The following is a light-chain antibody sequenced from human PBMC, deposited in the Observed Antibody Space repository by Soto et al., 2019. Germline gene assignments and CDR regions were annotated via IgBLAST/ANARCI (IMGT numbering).Light chain of an antibody. J-gene: IGKJ1*01. CDR3: QQYYSTPRT. CDR1: QSVLYSSNNKNY. V-gene: IGKV4-1*01. CDR2: WAS. Sequence: DIVMTQSPDSLAVSLGERATINCKSSQSVLYSSNNKNYLAWYQQKPGQPPKLLIYWASTRESGVPDRFSGSGSETDFTLTSSSLQAEDVAVYCCQQYYSTPRTFGQGTKVEIK.